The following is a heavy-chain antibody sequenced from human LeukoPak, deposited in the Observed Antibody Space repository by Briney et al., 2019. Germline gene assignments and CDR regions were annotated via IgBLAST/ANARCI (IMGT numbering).Heavy chain of an antibody. V-gene: IGHV3-30*18. CDR2: ISYDGSNK. Sequence: SGGSLRLSCAASGFTFSSYGMHWVRQAPGKGLEWVAVISYDGSNKYYADSVKGRFTISRDNSKNTLYLQMNSLRAEDMAVYYCAKERIVGAASAHWFDPWGQGTLVTVSS. J-gene: IGHJ5*02. CDR1: GFTFSSYG. D-gene: IGHD1-26*01. CDR3: AKERIVGAASAHWFDP.